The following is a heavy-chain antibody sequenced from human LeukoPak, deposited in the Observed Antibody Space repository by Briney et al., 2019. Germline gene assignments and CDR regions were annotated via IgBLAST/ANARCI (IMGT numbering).Heavy chain of an antibody. Sequence: ASVKVSCKVSGCALTELSMHWVRQAPGKGLEWMGGFDPEDGETIYAQKFQGRVTMTEDTSTDTAYMELSSLRSEDTAVYYCATDPASLVVVAASWGQGTLVTVSS. CDR2: FDPEDGET. CDR1: GCALTELS. J-gene: IGHJ4*02. D-gene: IGHD2-15*01. V-gene: IGHV1-24*01. CDR3: ATDPASLVVVAAS.